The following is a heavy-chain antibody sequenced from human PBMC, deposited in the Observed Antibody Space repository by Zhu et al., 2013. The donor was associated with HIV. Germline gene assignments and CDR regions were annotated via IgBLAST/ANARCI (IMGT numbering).Heavy chain of an antibody. CDR2: LLQWEH. Sequence: LXRTVSGGSVSSGSYYWSWIRQPQEGTGVDWVYLLQWEHQLXPSLKSRVTISVDTSKNQFSLKLSSVTAADTAVYYCARDYGSGSYYNGDYYYGMDVWGQGTTVTVSS. J-gene: IGHJ6*02. CDR1: GGSVSSGSYY. V-gene: IGHV4-61*01. D-gene: IGHD3-10*01. CDR3: ARDYGSGSYYNGDYYYGMDV.